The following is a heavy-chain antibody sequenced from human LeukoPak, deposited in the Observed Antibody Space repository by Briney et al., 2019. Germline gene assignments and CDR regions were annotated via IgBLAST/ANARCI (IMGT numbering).Heavy chain of an antibody. CDR3: ARGSISSGVWFDL. CDR2: INPRSGGT. Sequence: VASVKVSCTSSGYTFIDYYMHWVRHAPGQGLERVGEINPRSGGTNYTQKIQNSVTMTRDTSISTAHMELSRLKFDEKAVFYCARGSISSGVWFDLWGQGTLVTVSS. CDR1: GYTFIDYY. D-gene: IGHD6-6*01. J-gene: IGHJ5*02. V-gene: IGHV1-2*02.